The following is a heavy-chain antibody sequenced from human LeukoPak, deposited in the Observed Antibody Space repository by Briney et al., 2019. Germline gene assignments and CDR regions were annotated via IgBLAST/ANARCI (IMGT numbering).Heavy chain of an antibody. CDR1: GFTFNSFG. V-gene: IGHV3-30*18. CDR3: AKDYDSSGWAAFDI. D-gene: IGHD3-22*01. J-gene: IGHJ3*02. Sequence: GGSLRLSCAASGFTFNSFGMHWVRQAPGKGLEWVAVISYDGSNKYFADSVKGRFTISRDNSKDTLYLQMNSLRAEDTAVYYCAKDYDSSGWAAFDIWGQGTMVTVSS. CDR2: ISYDGSNK.